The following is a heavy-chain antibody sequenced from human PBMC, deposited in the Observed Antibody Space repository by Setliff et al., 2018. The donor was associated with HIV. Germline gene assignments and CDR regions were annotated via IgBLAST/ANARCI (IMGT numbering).Heavy chain of an antibody. Sequence: GESLKISCAAFGFTFSSYGMHWVRQAPGKGLERVAFIHYDVSSKYYGDSVKGRFTISSDNSRNTLYLQMNSLSPEDTAVYYCAKDVGYSSGWYLVSGTFDIWGQGTMFTVSS. CDR2: IHYDVSSK. J-gene: IGHJ3*02. V-gene: IGHV3-30*02. CDR1: GFTFSSYG. CDR3: AKDVGYSSGWYLVSGTFDI. D-gene: IGHD6-19*01.